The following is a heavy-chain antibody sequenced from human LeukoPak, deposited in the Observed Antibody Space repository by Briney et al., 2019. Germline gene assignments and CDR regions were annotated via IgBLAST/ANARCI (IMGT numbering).Heavy chain of an antibody. CDR3: STTIRGWYGVGDY. J-gene: IGHJ4*02. Sequence: KSSETLSLTCTVSGGSISSSSYSWGWIRQPPGKGLEYIGSSSYTGSTYYNPSLKSRVTISVDTSKNQFSLNLNSVTAADTAVYYCSTTIRGWYGVGDYWGQGVLVTVSS. V-gene: IGHV4-39*01. D-gene: IGHD6-19*01. CDR1: GGSISSSSYS. CDR2: SSYTGST.